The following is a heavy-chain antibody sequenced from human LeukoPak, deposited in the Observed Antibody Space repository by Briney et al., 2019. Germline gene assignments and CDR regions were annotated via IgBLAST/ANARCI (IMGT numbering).Heavy chain of an antibody. CDR1: GGSISSNIHY. J-gene: IGHJ4*02. Sequence: SETLSLTCTVSGGSISSNIHYWGWIRQPPGKGLEWIGSIYYSGSTYYNPSLKSRVTISVDTSKNQFSLKLSSVTAADTAVYYRARRGSSSSTLDYYFDYWGQGTLVTVSS. CDR2: IYYSGST. V-gene: IGHV4-39*01. CDR3: ARRGSSSSTLDYYFDY. D-gene: IGHD6-6*01.